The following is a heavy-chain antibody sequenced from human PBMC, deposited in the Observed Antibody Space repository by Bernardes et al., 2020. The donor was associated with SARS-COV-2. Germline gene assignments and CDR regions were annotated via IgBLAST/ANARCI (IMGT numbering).Heavy chain of an antibody. CDR3: ARSAGMDV. V-gene: IGHV3-7*03. J-gene: IGHJ6*02. CDR2: IKRDGSET. CDR1: GFGFSDYW. Sequence: GGSLRVWCAGSGFGFSDYWMTWVQQAPGKGLEWVANIKRDGSETYYVDSVKGRFTISRDNVKNLVFLQMNSLRAEDTAVFYCARSAGMDVWGQGTMVTVSS.